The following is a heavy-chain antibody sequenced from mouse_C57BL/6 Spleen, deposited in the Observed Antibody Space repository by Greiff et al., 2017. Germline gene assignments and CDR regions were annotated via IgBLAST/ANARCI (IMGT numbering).Heavy chain of an antibody. CDR1: GYTFTSYW. D-gene: IGHD2-4*01. V-gene: IGHV1-69*01. CDR3: ARWHYDYDGEFAD. J-gene: IGHJ3*01. Sequence: QVQLQQPGAELVMPGASVKLSCKASGYTFTSYWMHWVKQRPGQGLEWIGEIDPSDSYTNYNQKFKGKSTLTVDKSSSTAYMQLSSLTSEDSAVYYCARWHYDYDGEFADGGQGTLVTVSA. CDR2: IDPSDSYT.